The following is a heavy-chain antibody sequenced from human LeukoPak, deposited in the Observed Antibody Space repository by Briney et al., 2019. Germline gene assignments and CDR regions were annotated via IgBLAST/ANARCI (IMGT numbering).Heavy chain of an antibody. Sequence: SETLPLTCSVSGASISGHYWSWIRQPPGKGLEWIGYIYHSGGTTYNPSLKSRVTISVDTSKNQFSLKLFSVTAADSAVYNCARERVDFDLWGRGTLVTVST. CDR1: GASISGHY. V-gene: IGHV4-59*11. J-gene: IGHJ2*01. CDR2: IYHSGGT. CDR3: ARERVDFDL.